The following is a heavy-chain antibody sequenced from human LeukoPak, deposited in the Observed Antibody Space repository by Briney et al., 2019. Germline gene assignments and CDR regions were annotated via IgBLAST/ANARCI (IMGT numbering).Heavy chain of an antibody. Sequence: PGGSLRLSCAALAFTFEDYTMHWVRQAPGKGLEWVSHISEKGDNTYYADSVKGRFNISRDNNRNSLYLQMNSLRTEDTALYYCAKGLRSGTHYNTFDRWGQGTLVTVSS. CDR3: AKGLRSGTHYNTFDR. J-gene: IGHJ4*02. V-gene: IGHV3-43*02. D-gene: IGHD3-10*01. CDR1: AFTFEDYT. CDR2: ISEKGDNT.